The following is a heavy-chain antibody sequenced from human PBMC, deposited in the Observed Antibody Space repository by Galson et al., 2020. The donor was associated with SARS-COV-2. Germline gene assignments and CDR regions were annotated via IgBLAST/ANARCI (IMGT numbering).Heavy chain of an antibody. J-gene: IGHJ4*02. CDR1: GLTVSENY. CDR3: ARGSRRVPGSGYSGLFDC. D-gene: IGHD3-22*01. V-gene: IGHV3-53*01. CDR2: IYNAGTT. Sequence: GESLKISCAASGLTVSENYMSWVRQAPGKGLEWLSVIYNAGTTYYGDSVTGRFTISRDDSKNTLYLQMNSLRAEDTAVYYCARGSRRVPGSGYSGLFDCWGQGTLFTVSS.